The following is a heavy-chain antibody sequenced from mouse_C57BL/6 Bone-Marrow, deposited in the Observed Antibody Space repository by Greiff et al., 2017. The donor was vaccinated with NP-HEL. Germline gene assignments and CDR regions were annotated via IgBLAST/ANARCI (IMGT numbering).Heavy chain of an antibody. CDR1: GYTFTSYW. V-gene: IGHV1-50*01. D-gene: IGHD3-3*01. CDR2: IDPSDSYT. J-gene: IGHJ4*01. Sequence: VQLQQPGAELVKPGASVKLSCKASGYTFTSYWMQWVKQRPGQGLEWIGEIDPSDSYTNYNQKFKGKATLTVDTSSSTAYMQLSSLTSEDSAVYYCARSRELHYYAMDYWGQGTSVTVSS. CDR3: ARSRELHYYAMDY.